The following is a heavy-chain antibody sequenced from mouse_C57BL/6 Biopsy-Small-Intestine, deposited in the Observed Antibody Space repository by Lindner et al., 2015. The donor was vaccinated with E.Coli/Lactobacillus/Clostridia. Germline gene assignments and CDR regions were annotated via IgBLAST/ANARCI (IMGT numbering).Heavy chain of an antibody. CDR1: GYTFTGYW. Sequence: VQLQESGAELMKPGASVKLSCQATGYTFTGYWIEWVKQRPGHGLEWVGEIFPGSGNTIYNEKFKGKATFTADTSSNTAYMHLSSLTAEDSAIYYCASYYGSSPYFALDYWGQGTSVTVSS. D-gene: IGHD1-1*01. V-gene: IGHV1-9*01. CDR3: ASYYGSSPYFALDY. CDR2: IFPGSGNT. J-gene: IGHJ4*01.